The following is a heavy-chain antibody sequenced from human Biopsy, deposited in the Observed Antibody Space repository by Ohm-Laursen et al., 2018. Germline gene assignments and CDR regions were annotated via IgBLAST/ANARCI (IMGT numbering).Heavy chain of an antibody. CDR1: GKTFSDYY. J-gene: IGHJ5*02. V-gene: IGHV4-59*04. CDR2: IYYDGIT. D-gene: IGHD1-1*01. Sequence: TLSLTCQVYGKTFSDYYWSWIRQPPGKGLEWIGNIYYDGITYYNPSLKSRVAMSVDTSKNQFSLRLTSVTAADTAIYYCARRPYTRDNWFDPWGQGTLVTVSS. CDR3: ARRPYTRDNWFDP.